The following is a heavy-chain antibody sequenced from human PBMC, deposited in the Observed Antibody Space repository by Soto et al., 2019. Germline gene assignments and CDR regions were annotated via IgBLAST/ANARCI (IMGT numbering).Heavy chain of an antibody. CDR1: GFTFSSYA. J-gene: IGHJ4*02. D-gene: IGHD2-21*02. Sequence: QVQLVESGGGVVQPGRYLRLSCAASGFTFSSYAMHWVRQAPGKGLEWVAVISYDGSNKYYADSVKGRFTISRDNSKNTMYLQMNSLRAEDTAVYYCARDPGAYCGGDCRTFDYLGQGTLVTVSS. V-gene: IGHV3-30-3*01. CDR3: ARDPGAYCGGDCRTFDY. CDR2: ISYDGSNK.